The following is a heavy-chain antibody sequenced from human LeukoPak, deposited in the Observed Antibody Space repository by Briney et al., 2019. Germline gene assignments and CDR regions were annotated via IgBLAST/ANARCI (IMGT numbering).Heavy chain of an antibody. CDR1: GGSVSSVNNY. D-gene: IGHD6-19*01. CDR3: ARMRYSSGCFDY. Sequence: SETLSLTCAVSGGSVSSVNNYWTWMRQPPGKGLECIGYVSYSGGTRYSPSLQTRVTISADTSKNQVSLKLNSVTAADTAIYYCARMRYSSGCFDYWGQGTPVSVSS. J-gene: IGHJ4*02. CDR2: VSYSGGT. V-gene: IGHV4-61*01.